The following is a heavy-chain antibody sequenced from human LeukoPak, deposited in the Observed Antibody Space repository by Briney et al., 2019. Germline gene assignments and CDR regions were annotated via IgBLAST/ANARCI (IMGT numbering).Heavy chain of an antibody. Sequence: GGSLRLSCAASGFTFNIFGMHWVRQAPGKGLEWVAVIYYDGSNQFYADSVQGRFTISRDNSKNTLYLQMNSLRAEDTAVYYCARWGSSSLPVDYRGQGALVTVSS. D-gene: IGHD6-6*01. CDR3: ARWGSSSLPVDY. CDR2: IYYDGSNQ. J-gene: IGHJ4*02. CDR1: GFTFNIFG. V-gene: IGHV3-33*01.